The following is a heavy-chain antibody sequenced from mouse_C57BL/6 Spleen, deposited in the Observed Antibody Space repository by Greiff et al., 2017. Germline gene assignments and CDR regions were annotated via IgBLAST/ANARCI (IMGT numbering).Heavy chain of an antibody. CDR3: TRSGDYDSPWFAY. CDR2: IDPETGGT. J-gene: IGHJ3*01. CDR1: GYTFTDYE. V-gene: IGHV1-15*01. Sequence: QVQLQQSGAELVRPGASVTLSCKASGYTFTDYEMHWVKQTPVHGLEWIGAIDPETGGTAYNQKFKGKAILTADKSSSTAYMELRSLTSEDSAVYYCTRSGDYDSPWFAYWGQGTLVTVSA. D-gene: IGHD2-4*01.